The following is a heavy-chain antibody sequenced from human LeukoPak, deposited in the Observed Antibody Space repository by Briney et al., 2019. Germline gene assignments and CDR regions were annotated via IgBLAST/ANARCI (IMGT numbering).Heavy chain of an antibody. D-gene: IGHD6-6*01. J-gene: IGHJ5*02. CDR2: IWYDGINT. CDR3: AKTLFSTSSMCFDP. V-gene: IGHV3-30*02. Sequence: GGSLRLSCAASGFTFSSYGMHWLRQAPGKGLEWMAFIWYDGINTYYADSVKGRFFISRDNSRNTLYLQLNSLRGEDTAVYHCAKTLFSTSSMCFDPWGQGTLVTVSS. CDR1: GFTFSSYG.